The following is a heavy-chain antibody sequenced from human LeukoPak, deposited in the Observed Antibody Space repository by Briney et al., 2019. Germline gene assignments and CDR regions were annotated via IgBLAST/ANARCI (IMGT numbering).Heavy chain of an antibody. Sequence: SQTLSLTCTVSGGSISSGGYYWSWIRQHPGKGLEWIGYIYYSGSTYYNPPLKSRVTISVDTSKNQFSLKLSSVTAADTAVYYCAREVAYCGGDCYNWFAPWGQGTLVTVSS. J-gene: IGHJ5*02. CDR1: GGSISSGGYY. V-gene: IGHV4-31*03. CDR2: IYYSGST. CDR3: AREVAYCGGDCYNWFAP. D-gene: IGHD2-21*02.